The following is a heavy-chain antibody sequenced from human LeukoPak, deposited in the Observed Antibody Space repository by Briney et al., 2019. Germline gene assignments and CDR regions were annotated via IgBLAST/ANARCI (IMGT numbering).Heavy chain of an antibody. Sequence: GGSLRLSCAASGFTFSSYGMHWVRQAPGRGLEWVAVIWYDGSNKYYVDSVQGRFTISRDNSKNTLYLQMSSLRAEDTAVYYCARAPTTVTTFDSCGQGTLVTVSS. V-gene: IGHV3-33*01. CDR2: IWYDGSNK. CDR1: GFTFSSYG. CDR3: ARAPTTVTTFDS. J-gene: IGHJ4*02. D-gene: IGHD4-17*01.